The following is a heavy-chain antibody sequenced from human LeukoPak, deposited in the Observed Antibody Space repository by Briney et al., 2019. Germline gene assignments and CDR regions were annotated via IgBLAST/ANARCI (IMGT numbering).Heavy chain of an antibody. V-gene: IGHV4-59*11. J-gene: IGHJ4*02. CDR1: GGSISSHY. D-gene: IGHD3-22*01. CDR3: ARVLQYYYDSSGYPDYFDY. Sequence: SETLSLTCTVSGGSISSHYWSWIRQPPGKGLEWIGYIYYSGSTNYNPSLKSRVTLSVDTSKNQFSLKLSSVTAADTAVYYCARVLQYYYDSSGYPDYFDYWGQGTLVTVSS. CDR2: IYYSGST.